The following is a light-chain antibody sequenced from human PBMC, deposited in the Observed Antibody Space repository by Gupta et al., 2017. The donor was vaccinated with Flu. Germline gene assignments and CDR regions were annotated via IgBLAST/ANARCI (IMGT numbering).Light chain of an antibody. CDR2: DAS. CDR3: QHRKNWPLT. Sequence: EIVLTQSPVTLSLSPGERATLSCRASQSISSYLAWYQQKPGQAPRLLIYDASNRATGIPARFSASGSGTDFTLTIISLEPEDFAVYYCQHRKNWPLTFGGGSKVEVK. V-gene: IGKV3-11*01. J-gene: IGKJ4*01. CDR1: QSISSY.